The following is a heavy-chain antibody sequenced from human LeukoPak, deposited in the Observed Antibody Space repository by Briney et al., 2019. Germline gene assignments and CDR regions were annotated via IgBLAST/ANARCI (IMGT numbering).Heavy chain of an antibody. CDR3: ARARYYKGARPNDAFDI. Sequence: ASVKVSCKASGYTFTSYGISWVRQAPGQGLEWMGWISAYNGNTNYAQKLQGRVTMTTDTSTSTAYMELRSLRSDDTAVYYCARARYYKGARPNDAFDIWGQGTMITVSS. V-gene: IGHV1-18*01. J-gene: IGHJ3*02. CDR1: GYTFTSYG. D-gene: IGHD6-6*01. CDR2: ISAYNGNT.